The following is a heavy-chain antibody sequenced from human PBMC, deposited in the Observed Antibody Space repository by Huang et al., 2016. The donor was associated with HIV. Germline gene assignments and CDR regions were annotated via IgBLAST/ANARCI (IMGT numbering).Heavy chain of an antibody. CDR3: VRDSSSGLQLRY. Sequence: EVQLVESGGSLAQPGGSLRLSCVASGYTFSTYSLNWVSKAPGKGREGVSYISKTSGATSYAESVKGRFTVSRDNVKNSLYLQMNRLRVEDTAMYYCVRDSSSGLQLRYWGQGALVIVS. CDR2: ISKTSGAT. V-gene: IGHV3-48*01. J-gene: IGHJ4*02. CDR1: GYTFSTYS. D-gene: IGHD3-22*01.